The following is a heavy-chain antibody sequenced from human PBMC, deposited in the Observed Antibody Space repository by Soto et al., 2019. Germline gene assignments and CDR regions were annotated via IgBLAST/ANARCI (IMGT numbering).Heavy chain of an antibody. V-gene: IGHV4-34*01. CDR1: GGSFSGYY. CDR2: INHSGST. D-gene: IGHD3-22*01. J-gene: IGHJ4*02. Sequence: PSETLSLTCAVYGGSFSGYYWSWIRQPPGKGPEWIGEINHSGSTNYNPSLKSRVTISVDTSKNQFSLKLSSVTAADTAVYYCVSLRYHRSGNLFRGPGTLVTV. CDR3: VSLRYHRSGNLF.